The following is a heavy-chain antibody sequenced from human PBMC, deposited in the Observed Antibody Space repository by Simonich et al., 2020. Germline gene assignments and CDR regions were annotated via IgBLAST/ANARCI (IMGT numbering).Heavy chain of an antibody. CDR1: GFTFSSYS. CDR3: ARDTSYYGSGSYYFDY. CDR2: ISSSSSDI. Sequence: GGGLVKPGGSLRLSCSASGFTFSSYSMNWVRQAPGKGLEWVSSISSSSSDIYYADSVKGRFTISRDNDKNSLYLQMNSLRAEDTAVYYCARDTSYYGSGSYYFDYWGQGTLVTVSS. V-gene: IGHV3-21*01. J-gene: IGHJ4*02. D-gene: IGHD3-10*01.